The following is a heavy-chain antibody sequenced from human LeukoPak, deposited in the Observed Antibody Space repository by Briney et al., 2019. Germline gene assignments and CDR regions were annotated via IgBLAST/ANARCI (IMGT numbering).Heavy chain of an antibody. J-gene: IGHJ4*02. D-gene: IGHD4-23*01. V-gene: IGHV1-69*05. Sequence: ASVKVSCKASGGTFSSYAISWVRQAPGQGLEWMERIIPIFGTANYAQRFQGRVTITTDESTSTAYMGLSSLRSEDTAVYYCARDRGYGGNSGSDYWGQGTLVTVSS. CDR1: GGTFSSYA. CDR2: IIPIFGTA. CDR3: ARDRGYGGNSGSDY.